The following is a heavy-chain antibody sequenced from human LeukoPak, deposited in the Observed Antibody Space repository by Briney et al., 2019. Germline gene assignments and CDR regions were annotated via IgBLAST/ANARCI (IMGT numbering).Heavy chain of an antibody. V-gene: IGHV3-30*01. J-gene: IGHJ4*02. CDR1: GFTFSSYA. D-gene: IGHD6-19*01. CDR2: ISYDGSNK. CDR3: ARDQVAVAGSFDY. Sequence: GGSLRLSCAASGFTFSSYAMHWVRQAPGKGLEWVAVISYDGSNKYYADSVKGRFTISRDNSKNTLYLQMNSLRAEDTAVYYCARDQVAVAGSFDYWGQGTLVTVSS.